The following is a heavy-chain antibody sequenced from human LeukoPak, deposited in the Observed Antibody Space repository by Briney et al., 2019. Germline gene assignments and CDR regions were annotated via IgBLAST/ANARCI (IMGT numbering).Heavy chain of an antibody. J-gene: IGHJ6*03. CDR2: MNPNSGNT. CDR1: GYTFTSYD. CDR3: ARSVTAGRRYYYYYYYMDV. Sequence: ASVKVSCKASGYTFTSYDINWVRQATGQGLEWMGWMNPNSGNTGYAQKFQGRVTMTRNTSISTAYMELSSLRSEDTAVYYCARSVTAGRRYYYYYYYMDVWGKGTTVTVSS. V-gene: IGHV1-8*01. D-gene: IGHD6-13*01.